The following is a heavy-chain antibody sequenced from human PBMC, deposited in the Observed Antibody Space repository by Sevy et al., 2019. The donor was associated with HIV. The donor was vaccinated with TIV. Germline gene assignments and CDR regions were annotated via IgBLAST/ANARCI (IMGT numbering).Heavy chain of an antibody. CDR3: AREGCTKPHDY. J-gene: IGHJ4*02. Sequence: GGSLRLSCEASGFTFSKYSMSWVRQSPGKGLEWVSTFSFGCGRINYADSVKGRFTISRDNSKNTLYLQMNSLRAEDTAVYYCAREGCTKPHDYWGQGTLVTVSS. D-gene: IGHD2-8*01. CDR1: GFTFSKYS. V-gene: IGHV3-23*01. CDR2: FSFGCGRI.